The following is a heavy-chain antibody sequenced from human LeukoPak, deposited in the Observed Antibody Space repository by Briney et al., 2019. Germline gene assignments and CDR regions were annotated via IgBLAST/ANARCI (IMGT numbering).Heavy chain of an antibody. J-gene: IGHJ4*02. Sequence: GGSLRLSCAASGFTFSNSGMHWVRQVPGKGLEWVAFIRYDGTNENYGDSVKGRFTISRDSSKNTLYLQMDSLRADDTAVYYXXRDATLXXXXSPTXAVDSWGQGTLVTVSS. V-gene: IGHV3-30*02. CDR3: XRDATLXXXXSPTXAVDS. CDR2: IRYDGTNE. CDR1: GFTFSNSG.